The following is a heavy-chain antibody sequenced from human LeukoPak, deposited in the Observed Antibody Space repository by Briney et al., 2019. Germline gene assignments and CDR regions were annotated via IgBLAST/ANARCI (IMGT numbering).Heavy chain of an antibody. V-gene: IGHV3-23*01. Sequence: GGSLRLSCAASGFTVSSYGMTWVRQAPGKGLEWVSAFSATDGSAQYAESVKGRFTIPRDNSKSSLYLQMNSLRDEDTAVYYCAKARIAAAGTGAFDVWGQGTMVTVSS. J-gene: IGHJ3*01. CDR1: GFTVSSYG. D-gene: IGHD6-13*01. CDR3: AKARIAAAGTGAFDV. CDR2: FSATDGSA.